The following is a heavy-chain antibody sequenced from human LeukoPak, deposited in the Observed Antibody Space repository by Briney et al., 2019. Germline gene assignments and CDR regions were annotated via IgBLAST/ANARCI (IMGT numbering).Heavy chain of an antibody. D-gene: IGHD3-10*01. J-gene: IGHJ4*02. CDR2: ISYDGSNK. CDR1: GFTFSSYA. V-gene: IGHV3-30-3*01. CDR3: ARDPVLLWFGARSDSFDY. Sequence: GGSLRLSCAASGFTFSSYAMHWVRQAPGKGLEWVAVISYDGSNKYYADSVKGRFTISRDNSKNTLYPQMNSLRAEDTAVYYCARDPVLLWFGARSDSFDYWGQGTLVTVSS.